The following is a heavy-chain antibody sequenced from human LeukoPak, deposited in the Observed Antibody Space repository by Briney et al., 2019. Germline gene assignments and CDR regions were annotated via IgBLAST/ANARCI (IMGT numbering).Heavy chain of an antibody. J-gene: IGHJ5*02. CDR3: ARKMGVVVPAAIDWFDP. CDR2: INHSGST. D-gene: IGHD2-2*01. V-gene: IGHV4-34*01. CDR1: GGSFSGYY. Sequence: SETLSLTCAVYGGSFSGYYWSWIRQPPGKGLEWIGEINHSGSTNYNPSLKSRVTISVDTSKNQFSLKLSSVTAADTAVYYCARKMGVVVPAAIDWFDPWGQGTLVTVSS.